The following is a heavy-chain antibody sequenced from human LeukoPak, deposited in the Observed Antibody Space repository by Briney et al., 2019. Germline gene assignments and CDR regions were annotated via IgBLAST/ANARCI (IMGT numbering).Heavy chain of an antibody. CDR3: ARVGDIVVVPAAEFDY. CDR1: GYTFTSYY. J-gene: IGHJ4*02. D-gene: IGHD2-2*01. V-gene: IGHV1-46*01. Sequence: ASVKVSCKASGYTFTSYYMHWVRQAPGQGLEWMGIINPSGGSTSYAQKFQGRVTMTRDTSTSTVYMELSSLTSEDTAVYYCARVGDIVVVPAAEFDYWGQGTLVTVSS. CDR2: INPSGGST.